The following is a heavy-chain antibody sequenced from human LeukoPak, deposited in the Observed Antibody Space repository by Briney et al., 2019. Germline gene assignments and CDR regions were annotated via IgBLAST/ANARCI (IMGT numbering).Heavy chain of an antibody. CDR2: IYHSGST. V-gene: IGHV4-38-2*02. J-gene: IGHJ5*02. CDR3: ASVGGYLFSDWFDP. CDR1: GYSISSGYY. D-gene: IGHD3-22*01. Sequence: SETLSLTCTVSGYSISSGYYWGWIRQPPGKGLEWIGSIYHSGSTYYNPSLKSRVTISVDTSKNQFSLKLSSVTAADTAVYYCASVGGYLFSDWFDPWGQGTLVTVSS.